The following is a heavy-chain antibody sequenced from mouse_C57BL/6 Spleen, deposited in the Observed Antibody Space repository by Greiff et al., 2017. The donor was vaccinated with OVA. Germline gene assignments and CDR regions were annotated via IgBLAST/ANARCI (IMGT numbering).Heavy chain of an antibody. CDR3: ARGGRSPAWFAY. Sequence: VQLQQSGPELVKPGASVKISCKASGYTFTDYYMNWLKQSLGKSLQWFGDFNPNNGGTSYNQKFKGKATLTVDKSSSTGYMERRSLTSEDSAVYYCARGGRSPAWFAYWGQGTLVTVSA. J-gene: IGHJ3*01. V-gene: IGHV1-26*01. CDR1: GYTFTDYY. CDR2: FNPNNGGT.